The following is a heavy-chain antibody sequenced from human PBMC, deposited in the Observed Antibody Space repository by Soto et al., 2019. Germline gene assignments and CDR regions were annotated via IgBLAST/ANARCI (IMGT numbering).Heavy chain of an antibody. J-gene: IGHJ4*02. CDR1: GYSISSGYY. Sequence: SETLSLTCALSGYSISSGYYWGWIRQPPGKGLEWIGSIYHSGSTYYNPSLKSRVTISVDTSKNQFSLKLSSVTAADTAVYYCARDPGDGYSGYDRFDYWGQGTLVTVSS. V-gene: IGHV4-38-2*02. CDR3: ARDPGDGYSGYDRFDY. CDR2: IYHSGST. D-gene: IGHD5-12*01.